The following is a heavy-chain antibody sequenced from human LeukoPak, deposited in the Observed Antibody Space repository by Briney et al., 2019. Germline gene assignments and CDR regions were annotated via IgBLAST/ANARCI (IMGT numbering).Heavy chain of an antibody. D-gene: IGHD6-13*01. Sequence: GGSLRLSCAASGFTFSSYGMHWVRQAPGKGLEWVAVISYDGSNKYYADSVKGRFTISRDNSKNTLYLQMNSLRAEDTAAYYCAKDLAAAGSLDPWGQGTLVTVSS. V-gene: IGHV3-30*18. CDR3: AKDLAAAGSLDP. CDR1: GFTFSSYG. J-gene: IGHJ5*02. CDR2: ISYDGSNK.